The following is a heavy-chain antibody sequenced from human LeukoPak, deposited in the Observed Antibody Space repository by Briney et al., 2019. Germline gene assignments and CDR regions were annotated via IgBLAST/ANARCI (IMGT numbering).Heavy chain of an antibody. CDR2: ISYDGSNK. Sequence: GGSLRLSCAASGFTFSSYGMHWVRQAPGKGLEWVAVISYDGSNKYYADSVKGRFTISRDNSKNTLYPQMNSLRAEDTAVYYCARVSLRFLEWFSMDVWGQGTTVTVSS. CDR1: GFTFSSYG. J-gene: IGHJ6*02. CDR3: ARVSLRFLEWFSMDV. V-gene: IGHV3-30*03. D-gene: IGHD3-3*01.